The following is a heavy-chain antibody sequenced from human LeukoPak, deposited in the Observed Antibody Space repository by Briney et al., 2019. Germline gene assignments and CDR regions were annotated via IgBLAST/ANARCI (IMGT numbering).Heavy chain of an antibody. D-gene: IGHD3-16*01. V-gene: IGHV3-7*01. CDR3: ARGGGAADY. CDR1: GFTFSSYW. J-gene: IGHJ4*02. Sequence: GGSLRLSCVVSGFTFSSYWTSWVRQAPGKGLEWVANIKHDGSETYYVDSVKGRFTISRDNAKNSLYLQMNSLRAEDTAVYYCARGGGAADYWGQGTLVTVSS. CDR2: IKHDGSET.